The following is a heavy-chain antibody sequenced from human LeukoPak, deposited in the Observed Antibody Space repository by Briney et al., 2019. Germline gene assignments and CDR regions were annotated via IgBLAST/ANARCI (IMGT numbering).Heavy chain of an antibody. CDR1: GYTLTELS. CDR2: FDPEDGET. D-gene: IGHD5-12*01. CDR3: AKRYSGYAFDY. J-gene: IGHJ4*02. Sequence: ASVKVSCKVSGYTLTELSMHWVRRAPGKGLEWMGGFDPEDGETIYAQKVQGRVTMTEDTSTDTAYMELSSLRSEDTAVYYCAKRYSGYAFDYWGQGTLVTAYS. V-gene: IGHV1-24*01.